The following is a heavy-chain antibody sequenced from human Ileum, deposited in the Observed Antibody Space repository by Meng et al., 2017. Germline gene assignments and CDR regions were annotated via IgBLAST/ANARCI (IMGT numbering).Heavy chain of an antibody. J-gene: IGHJ3*02. CDR2: IYYNGNT. D-gene: IGHD3-22*01. Sequence: QVQLQESGPGLLKPSETLSLSCTVSGGSISSGEYCWGWIRQPPGKGLEWIGDIYYNGNTNYNPSLQSRVAISIDTSKNQFSLKLSSVTAADTAVYYCARDRIFYSDSDTSYHINSDAFDIWGQGAMVTVSS. V-gene: IGHV4-30-4*08. CDR3: ARDRIFYSDSDTSYHINSDAFDI. CDR1: GGSISSGEYC.